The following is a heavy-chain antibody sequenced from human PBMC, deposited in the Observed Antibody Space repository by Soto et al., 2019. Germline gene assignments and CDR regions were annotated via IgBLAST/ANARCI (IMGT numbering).Heavy chain of an antibody. Sequence: SETLSLTCTVSGGSISSSSYYWGWIRQPPGKGLEWIGSIYYSGSTYYNPSLKSRVTISVDTSKNQFSLKLSSVTAADTAVYYCARQGYSSSWYGRGAFDIWGQGTMVTVSS. CDR1: GGSISSSSYY. V-gene: IGHV4-39*01. D-gene: IGHD6-13*01. CDR3: ARQGYSSSWYGRGAFDI. J-gene: IGHJ3*02. CDR2: IYYSGST.